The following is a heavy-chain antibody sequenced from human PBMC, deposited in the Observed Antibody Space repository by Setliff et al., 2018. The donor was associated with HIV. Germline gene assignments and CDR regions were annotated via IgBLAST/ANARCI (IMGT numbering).Heavy chain of an antibody. J-gene: IGHJ4*02. V-gene: IGHV1-69*06. Sequence: SVKVSCKASGGTFSSYAISWVRQAPGQGLEWMGRIIPIFGTANYAQKFQGRVTITADKSTSTAYMELSSLRSEDTAVYYCARDYPRLGYSYGPNYFDYWGQGTLVTIS. CDR1: GGTFSSYA. CDR3: ARDYPRLGYSYGPNYFDY. D-gene: IGHD5-18*01. CDR2: IIPIFGTA.